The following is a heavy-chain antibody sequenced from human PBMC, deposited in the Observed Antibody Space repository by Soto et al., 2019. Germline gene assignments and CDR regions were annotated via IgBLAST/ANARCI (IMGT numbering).Heavy chain of an antibody. Sequence: PSETLSLTCTVSGGSISSYYWSWIRQPPGKGLEWIGYIYYSGSTNYNPSLKSRVTISVDTSKNQFSLKLSSVTAADTAVYYCARDRVYYYDSSGYYYYYYGMDVWGQGTTVTVSS. CDR1: GGSISSYY. CDR3: ARDRVYYYDSSGYYYYYYGMDV. D-gene: IGHD3-22*01. J-gene: IGHJ6*02. V-gene: IGHV4-59*01. CDR2: IYYSGST.